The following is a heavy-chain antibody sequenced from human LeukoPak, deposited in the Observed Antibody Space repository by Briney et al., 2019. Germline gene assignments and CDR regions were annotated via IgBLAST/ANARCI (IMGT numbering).Heavy chain of an antibody. CDR1: DDSISIYY. CDR2: IHTSGST. CDR3: ARGGGDSSSSQDFDY. V-gene: IGHV4-4*09. J-gene: IGHJ4*01. D-gene: IGHD6-6*01. Sequence: SETLSLTCTVSDDSISIYYWNWIRQPPGKGLDWIGYIHTSGSTNYNPSLKSRVTISVDTSKKQFSLKLSSVTAADTAVYYCARGGGDSSSSQDFDYWGQGTLVSVSS.